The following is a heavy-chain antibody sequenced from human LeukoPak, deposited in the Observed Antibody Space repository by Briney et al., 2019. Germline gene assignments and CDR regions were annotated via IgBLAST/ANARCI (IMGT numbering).Heavy chain of an antibody. V-gene: IGHV3-30-3*01. J-gene: IGHJ6*02. CDR1: GFTFSSYA. CDR2: ISYDGSNK. CDR3: ARDRENYYGSGPYGMDV. D-gene: IGHD3-10*01. Sequence: GGSLRLSCAASGFTFSSYAMHWVRQAPGKGLEWVAVISYDGSNKYYADSVKGRFTISRDNSKSTLYLQMNSLRAEDTALYHCARDRENYYGSGPYGMDVWGQGTTVTVSS.